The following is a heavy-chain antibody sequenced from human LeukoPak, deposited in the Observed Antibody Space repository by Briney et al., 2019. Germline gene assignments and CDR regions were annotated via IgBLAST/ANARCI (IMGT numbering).Heavy chain of an antibody. Sequence: GESLKISCKGSGYSFTSYWISWVRQAPGQGLEWMGWISAYNGNTNYAQKLQGRVTMTTDTSTSTAYMELRSLRSDDTAVYYCARVDYDSSGYYYGVIDYWGQGTLVTVSS. D-gene: IGHD3-22*01. J-gene: IGHJ4*02. CDR1: GYSFTSYW. CDR2: ISAYNGNT. V-gene: IGHV1-18*04. CDR3: ARVDYDSSGYYYGVIDY.